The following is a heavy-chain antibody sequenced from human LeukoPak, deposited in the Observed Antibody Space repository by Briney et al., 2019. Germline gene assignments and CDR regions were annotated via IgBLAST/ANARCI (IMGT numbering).Heavy chain of an antibody. V-gene: IGHV4-39*01. D-gene: IGHD2-15*01. Sequence: KTSETLSLTCTVSGGSISSSSYYWGWIRQPPGKGLEWIRSIYYSGSTYYNPSLKSRVTISVDTSKNQFSLKLSSVTAADTAVYYCARQGPLGVVVLTATNPDWYFDLWGRGTLVTVSS. CDR3: ARQGPLGVVVLTATNPDWYFDL. CDR2: IYYSGST. CDR1: GGSISSSSYY. J-gene: IGHJ2*01.